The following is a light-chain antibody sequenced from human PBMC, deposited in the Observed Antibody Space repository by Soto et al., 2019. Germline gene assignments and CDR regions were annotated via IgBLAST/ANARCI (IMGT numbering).Light chain of an antibody. V-gene: IGKV1-17*01. J-gene: IGKJ1*01. CDR2: DAS. Sequence: DIQMTQSPSSLSASVGDRVTITCRASQGIRNDLAWYQQKPGKAPKRLIYDASKLQNGVPSRFSGSGSGTEFTLTISSRQPEDIATYYCLQHGSYPRTFGQGTKVEIK. CDR1: QGIRND. CDR3: LQHGSYPRT.